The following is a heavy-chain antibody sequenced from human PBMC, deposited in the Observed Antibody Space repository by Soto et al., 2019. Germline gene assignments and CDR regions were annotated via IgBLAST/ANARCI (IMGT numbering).Heavy chain of an antibody. CDR1: GYPFTSYD. V-gene: IGHV1-8*01. D-gene: IGHD4-17*01. CDR3: AREVDYGDYYYYYMDV. J-gene: IGHJ6*03. CDR2: MNPNSGNT. Sequence: QVQLVQSGAEVKKPGASVKVSCQASGYPFTSYDINWVRQATGQGLEWMGWMNPNSGNTGYAQKFQGRVTMTRNTSISTAYMELSSLRSEDTAVYYCAREVDYGDYYYYYMDVWVKGTTVTVSS.